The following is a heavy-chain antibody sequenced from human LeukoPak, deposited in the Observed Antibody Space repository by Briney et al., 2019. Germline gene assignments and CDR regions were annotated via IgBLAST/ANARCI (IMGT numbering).Heavy chain of an antibody. CDR2: IKQDGGEE. D-gene: IGHD2-8*02. Sequence: PGGSLRLSCAASGFTFNTYWMSWVRQVPGKGPEWVANIKQDGGEEHYVDSVKGRFTISRDNAESSLYLQMNSLRAEDTAVYYWARDNGGTGGVYWGQGTLVAVSS. J-gene: IGHJ4*02. CDR3: ARDNGGTGGVY. V-gene: IGHV3-7*05. CDR1: GFTFNTYW.